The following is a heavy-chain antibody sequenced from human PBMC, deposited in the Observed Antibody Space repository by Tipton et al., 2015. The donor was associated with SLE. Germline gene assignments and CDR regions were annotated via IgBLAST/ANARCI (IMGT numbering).Heavy chain of an antibody. CDR3: ARAHPSPYDPVAFDI. Sequence: TLSLTCTVSGDSISSSSYYWGWIRQPPGKGLEWIGEVNHRGSTIYNPSLKSRLTISVDTTKKQFSLRLSSVAAADTAVYYCARAHPSPYDPVAFDIWGRGTMVTVSS. V-gene: IGHV4-39*07. CDR2: VNHRGST. D-gene: IGHD5-12*01. CDR1: GDSISSSSYY. J-gene: IGHJ3*02.